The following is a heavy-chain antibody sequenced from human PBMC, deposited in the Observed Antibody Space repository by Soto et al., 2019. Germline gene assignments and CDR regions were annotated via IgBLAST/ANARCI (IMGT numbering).Heavy chain of an antibody. CDR3: ARGRAADRGDSFDP. CDR1: GGSLSSNSAA. CDR2: TYYRSKWYN. J-gene: IGHJ5*02. V-gene: IGHV6-1*01. D-gene: IGHD6-13*01. Sequence: SQTLSLTCAISGGSLSSNSAAWNWIRQSPSRGLEWLGRTYYRSKWYNDYALSVKSRITITPDTSKNQFSLQLNSVTPEDAAVYYCARGRAADRGDSFDPWGQGTQVTVSS.